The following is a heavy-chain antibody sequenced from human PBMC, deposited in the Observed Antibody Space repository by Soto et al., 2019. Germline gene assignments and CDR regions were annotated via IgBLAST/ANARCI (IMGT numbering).Heavy chain of an antibody. J-gene: IGHJ5*02. CDR2: INHVGGT. V-gene: IGHV4-34*01. D-gene: IGHD3-16*01. Sequence: KASETLSLTCAVYGGFLSESYWTWIRQPPGKGLEWIGEINHVGGTNYNPSLKSRVTMSVDTSQNQFSLRLISVTAADTAMYFCVRIRYQLPSSVLWLDPWGQGTQVTVSS. CDR1: GGFLSESY. CDR3: VRIRYQLPSSVLWLDP.